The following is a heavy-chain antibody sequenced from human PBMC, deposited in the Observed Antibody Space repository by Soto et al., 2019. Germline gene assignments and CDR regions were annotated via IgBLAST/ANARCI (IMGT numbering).Heavy chain of an antibody. CDR3: ARDRGRITGTLNWFDP. CDR2: INPNSGGT. Sequence: QVQLVQSGAEVKKPGASVKVSCKASGYTFTGYYMHWVRQAPGQGLEWMGCINPNSGGTNYAQKFQGRVTMTRDTSISTAYMELSRLRSDDTAVYYCARDRGRITGTLNWFDPWGQGTLVTVSS. J-gene: IGHJ5*02. D-gene: IGHD1-20*01. V-gene: IGHV1-2*02. CDR1: GYTFTGYY.